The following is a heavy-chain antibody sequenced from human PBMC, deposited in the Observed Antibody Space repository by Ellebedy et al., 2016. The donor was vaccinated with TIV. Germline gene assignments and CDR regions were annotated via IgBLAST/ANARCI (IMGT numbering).Heavy chain of an antibody. Sequence: GESLKISXAASGFTFRNYWMYWVRQVPGKGLVWVSRINGDDRDRSTVYADSVKGRFTISRDNSKNTLYLQMNSLRAEDTAVYYCAKSLGSGLIPYYYDYMDVWGKGTTVTVSS. V-gene: IGHV3-74*01. J-gene: IGHJ6*03. CDR1: GFTFRNYW. CDR2: INGDDRDR. CDR3: AKSLGSGLIPYYYDYMDV. D-gene: IGHD7-27*01.